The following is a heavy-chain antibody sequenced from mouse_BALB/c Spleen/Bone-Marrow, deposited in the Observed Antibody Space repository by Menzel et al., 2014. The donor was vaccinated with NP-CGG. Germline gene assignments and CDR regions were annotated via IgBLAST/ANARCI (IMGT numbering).Heavy chain of an antibody. Sequence: LVESGPELVKPGASVKMSCKAPGYTFTSYVMHWVKQKPGQGLEWIGYINPYNDGTKYNEKFKGKATLTSDKSSSTAYMELSSLTSEDSAVYYCAKGDNYRYDFDYWGQGTTLTVSS. CDR1: GYTFTSYV. V-gene: IGHV1-14*01. CDR2: INPYNDGT. CDR3: AKGDNYRYDFDY. J-gene: IGHJ2*01. D-gene: IGHD2-14*01.